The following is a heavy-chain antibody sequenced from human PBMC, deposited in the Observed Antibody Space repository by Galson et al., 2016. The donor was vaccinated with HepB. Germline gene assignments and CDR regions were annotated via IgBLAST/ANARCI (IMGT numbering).Heavy chain of an antibody. V-gene: IGHV1-69*06. D-gene: IGHD3-10*01. CDR1: GGTFSSFA. CDR2: IIPIFGSA. J-gene: IGHJ5*01. Sequence: SVKVSCKASGGTFSSFAISWMRQAPGQGLEWMGGIIPIFGSATYAQKFQGRLTITADKSTNRLYLQMNSLTTEDTAVYYCAKDSGDWRGYFDSWGQGTLVTVSS. CDR3: AKDSGDWRGYFDS.